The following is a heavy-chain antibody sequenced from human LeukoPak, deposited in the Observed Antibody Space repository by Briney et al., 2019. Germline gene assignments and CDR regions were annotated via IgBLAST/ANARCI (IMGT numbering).Heavy chain of an antibody. Sequence: SETLSRTCTVSGASIRSSSYFWGWIRQPPGKGLEWIGTFDYRGDTFYNPSLRSRVSISADTAKNHFSLKLTSVTAADTAVYFCVRRIPRVYPGSKYFASGGQGPRAAV. V-gene: IGHV4-39*02. D-gene: IGHD4-11*01. CDR2: FDYRGDT. CDR1: GASIRSSSYF. CDR3: VRRIPRVYPGSKYFAS. J-gene: IGHJ4*02.